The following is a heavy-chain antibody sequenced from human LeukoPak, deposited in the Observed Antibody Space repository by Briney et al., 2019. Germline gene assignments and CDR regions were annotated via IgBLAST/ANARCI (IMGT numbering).Heavy chain of an antibody. CDR1: GFTFSSYW. Sequence: HPGGALRLSCAASGFTFSSYWMHWLRQARAKGLVWVSRINSDGSSTSYADSVKGRFTTARDNDKNTLYLQMNSLRAEDTAVYYCARARGRVFDYWGQGTLVTVSS. CDR3: ARARGRVFDY. CDR2: INSDGSST. D-gene: IGHD3-10*01. V-gene: IGHV3-74*01. J-gene: IGHJ4*02.